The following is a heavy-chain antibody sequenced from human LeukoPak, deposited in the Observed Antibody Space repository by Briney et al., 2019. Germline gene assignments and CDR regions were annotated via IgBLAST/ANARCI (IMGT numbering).Heavy chain of an antibody. CDR1: GYTFTSYD. CDR3: ARMSYYDSSGDNWFDP. CDR2: MNPNSGNT. V-gene: IGHV1-8*01. Sequence: ASVKVSCKASGYTFTSYDINWVRQATGQGLEWMGWMNPNSGNTGYAQKFQGRVTMTRDTSISTAYMELSSLRSEDTAVYYCARMSYYDSSGDNWFDPWGQGTLVTVSS. J-gene: IGHJ5*02. D-gene: IGHD3-22*01.